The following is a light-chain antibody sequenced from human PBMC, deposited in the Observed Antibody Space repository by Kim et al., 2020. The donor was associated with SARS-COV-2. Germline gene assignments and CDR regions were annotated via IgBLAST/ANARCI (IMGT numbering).Light chain of an antibody. V-gene: IGLV6-57*04. CDR2: EDN. CDR1: SGSIASNY. Sequence: NFMLTQPHSVSESPGKTVTISCTRSSGSIASNYVQWYQQRPGSAPTTVIYEDNQRPSGVPDRFSGSIDSSSNSASLTISGLKTEDEADYYCQSYDSSNVNWVFGGGTQLTVL. J-gene: IGLJ3*02. CDR3: QSYDSSNVNWV.